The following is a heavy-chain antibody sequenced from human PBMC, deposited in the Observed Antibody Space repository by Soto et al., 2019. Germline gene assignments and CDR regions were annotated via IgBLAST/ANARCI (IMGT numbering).Heavy chain of an antibody. CDR2: IYTVGSST. D-gene: IGHD1-7*01. V-gene: IGHV3-74*01. Sequence: EVQLVESGGGLVQPGGSLRLSCAASGFTFSSYWMHWVRQAPGKGLVWVSRIYTVGSSTNYADSVQGRFTISRDNAKNTLYLQMNSLRAEDTAVYYCARLSGTWRAFDIWGQGTMVTVSS. J-gene: IGHJ3*02. CDR3: ARLSGTWRAFDI. CDR1: GFTFSSYW.